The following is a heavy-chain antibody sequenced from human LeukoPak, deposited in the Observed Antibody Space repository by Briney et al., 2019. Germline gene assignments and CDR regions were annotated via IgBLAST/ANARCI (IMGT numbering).Heavy chain of an antibody. CDR3: ARRSGIAVAGAFDY. CDR2: ISSSSSYI. J-gene: IGHJ4*02. CDR1: GFTFSSYS. Sequence: PGGSLRLSCAASGFTFSSYSMNWVRQAPGKGLEWVSSISSSSSYIYYADSVKGRFTISRDNAKNSLYLQMNSLRAEDTAVYYCARRSGIAVAGAFDYWGQGTLVTVSS. D-gene: IGHD6-19*01. V-gene: IGHV3-21*04.